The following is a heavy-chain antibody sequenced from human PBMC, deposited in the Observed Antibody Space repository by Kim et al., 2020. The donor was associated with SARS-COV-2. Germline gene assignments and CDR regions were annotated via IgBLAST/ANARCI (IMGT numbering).Heavy chain of an antibody. CDR3: ARDFGDYGSVDFDY. V-gene: IGHV4-39*07. J-gene: IGHJ4*02. CDR2: IYYSGST. D-gene: IGHD3-10*01. CDR1: GGSISSSSYY. Sequence: SETLSLTCTVSGGSISSSSYYWGWIRQPPGKGLEWIGSIYYSGSTYYNPSLKSRVTISVDTSKNQFSLKLSSVTAADTAVYYCARDFGDYGSVDFDYWGQGTLVTVSS.